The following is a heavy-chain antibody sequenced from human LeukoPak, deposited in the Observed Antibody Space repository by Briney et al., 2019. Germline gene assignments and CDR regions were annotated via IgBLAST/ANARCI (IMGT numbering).Heavy chain of an antibody. CDR1: GGSMYSSTYY. D-gene: IGHD1-26*01. Sequence: PSETLSLTCSVSGGSMYSSTYYWGWIRQPPGKGLEWIGTIYYSGSTYYNPSLKSRVTISVNTSKNQFSLKLSSVTAADTAVYYCARYNGEWELLSARWFDPWGQGTLVTVSS. V-gene: IGHV4-39*01. J-gene: IGHJ5*02. CDR2: IYYSGST. CDR3: ARYNGEWELLSARWFDP.